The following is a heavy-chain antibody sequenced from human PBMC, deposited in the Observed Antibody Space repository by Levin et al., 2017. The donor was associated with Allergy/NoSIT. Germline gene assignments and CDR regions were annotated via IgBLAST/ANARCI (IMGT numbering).Heavy chain of an antibody. V-gene: IGHV3-30-3*01. Sequence: PGGFLRLSCAASGFTFSSYAMHWVRQAPGKGLEWVAVISYDGSNKYYADSVKGRFTISRDNSKNTLYLQMNSLRAEDTAVYYCAREEPECGTSCLYYFDYWGQGTLVTVSS. CDR3: AREEPECGTSCLYYFDY. CDR2: ISYDGSNK. D-gene: IGHD2-2*01. CDR1: GFTFSSYA. J-gene: IGHJ4*02.